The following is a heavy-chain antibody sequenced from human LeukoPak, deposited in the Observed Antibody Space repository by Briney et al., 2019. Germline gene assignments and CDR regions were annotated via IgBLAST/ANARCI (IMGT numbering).Heavy chain of an antibody. J-gene: IGHJ4*02. CDR1: GFIVTNYY. CDR3: VKSPGYNYGSSVYFDY. Sequence: GGSLRLSCAASGFIVTNYYMNWVRQAPGKGLEWVSVIYSGGSTSSADSVKGRFTNSRDSSKNTLYLQVNTLRAEDTAVYYCVKSPGYNYGSSVYFDYWGQGTLVTVSS. D-gene: IGHD3-10*01. V-gene: IGHV3-53*01. CDR2: IYSGGST.